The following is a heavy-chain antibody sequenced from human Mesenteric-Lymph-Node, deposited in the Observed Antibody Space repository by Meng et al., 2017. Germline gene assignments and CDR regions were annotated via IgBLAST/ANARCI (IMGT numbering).Heavy chain of an antibody. CDR2: IYHSGST. CDR3: AKDQGTTGWCFDY. D-gene: IGHD1-1*01. Sequence: GSLRLSCAVSGYSISSGYYWGWIRQPPGKGLEWIGSIYHSGSTYYNPSLKSRVSISIDTSKNQFSLQLNSVTAADTAVYYCAKDQGTTGWCFDYWGQGTLVTVSS. J-gene: IGHJ4*02. CDR1: GYSISSGYY. V-gene: IGHV4-38-2*02.